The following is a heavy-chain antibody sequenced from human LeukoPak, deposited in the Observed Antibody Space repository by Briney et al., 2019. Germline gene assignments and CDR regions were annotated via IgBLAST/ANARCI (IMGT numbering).Heavy chain of an antibody. D-gene: IGHD3-3*01. J-gene: IGHJ4*02. CDR2: IHGSSGST. Sequence: GGSLRLYCSASGFTFSNYGLSWVRQAPGKGLEWVSGIHGSSGSTYYADSVKGRSTISRDNSKNTLYLQMNSLRAEDTAVYYCARGYDFWSGYSFDYWGQGTLVTVSS. V-gene: IGHV3-23*01. CDR1: GFTFSNYG. CDR3: ARGYDFWSGYSFDY.